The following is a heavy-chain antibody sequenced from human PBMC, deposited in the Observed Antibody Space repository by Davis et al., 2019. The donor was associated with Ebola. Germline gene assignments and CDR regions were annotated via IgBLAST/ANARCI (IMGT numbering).Heavy chain of an antibody. D-gene: IGHD5-18*01. V-gene: IGHV4-38-2*02. CDR3: ARGGYTFVKDY. J-gene: IGHJ4*02. CDR1: GYSISSGYY. Sequence: SETLSLTCPVSGYSISSGYYWGWIRLPPGKGLEWIGSIYYSGRTYYNPSLKSRVTISLDTSKNQFSLQLNSVTAADTAVYYCARGGYTFVKDYWGQGALVSVSA. CDR2: IYYSGRT.